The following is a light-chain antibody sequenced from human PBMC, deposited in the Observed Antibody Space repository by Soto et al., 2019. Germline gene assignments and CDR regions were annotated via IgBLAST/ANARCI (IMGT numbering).Light chain of an antibody. J-gene: IGLJ1*01. V-gene: IGLV1-40*01. CDR1: SSNIGAGYD. Sequence: QSVLTQPPSVSGAPGQKMTISCTGSSSNIGAGYDVHWYQQLPGTAPKLLINANSNRPSGVPDRYSGSKSGTSASLAITGLQAEDEADYYSQSYDSSLSGYVFGSGTKVTVL. CDR3: QSYDSSLSGYV. CDR2: ANS.